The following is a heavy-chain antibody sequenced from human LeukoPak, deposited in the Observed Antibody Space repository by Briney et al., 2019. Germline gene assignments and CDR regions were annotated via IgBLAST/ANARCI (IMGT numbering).Heavy chain of an antibody. CDR2: ITGSGGST. D-gene: IGHD6-25*01. CDR3: AKKRVDDRPPLH. J-gene: IGHJ4*02. Sequence: GGSLRLSCVASGFTFSNYAMSWVRQAPGNGLEWVSGITGSGGSTYYADSVKGRLTISRDNSKSTLYLQMNSLRDDDTAVYYCAKKRVDDRPPLHWGQGTLVTVSS. CDR1: GFTFSNYA. V-gene: IGHV3-23*01.